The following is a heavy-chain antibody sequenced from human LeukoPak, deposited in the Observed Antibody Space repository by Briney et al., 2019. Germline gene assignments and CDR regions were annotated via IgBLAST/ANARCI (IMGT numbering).Heavy chain of an antibody. D-gene: IGHD5-12*01. Sequence: GGSLRLSCAASGITFSSCGMHWVRQAPGKGLEWVAFIRYDATDKYYADSVKGRFTISRDNSKNTLYLQMNSLRAEDTAVYYCAKDGVATIMGGYFDYWGQGTLVTVSS. CDR1: GITFSSCG. CDR3: AKDGVATIMGGYFDY. J-gene: IGHJ4*02. CDR2: IRYDATDK. V-gene: IGHV3-30*02.